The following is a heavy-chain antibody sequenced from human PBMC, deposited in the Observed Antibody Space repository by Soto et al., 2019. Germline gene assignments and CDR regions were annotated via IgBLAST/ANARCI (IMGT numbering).Heavy chain of an antibody. V-gene: IGHV1-69*01. J-gene: IGHJ5*02. CDR3: ARVFPIVGATHWFDP. CDR2: IIPIFGTA. Sequence: QVQLVQSGAEVKKPGSSVKVSCKASGGTFSSYAISWVRQAPGQGLEWMGGIIPIFGTANYAQKFQGRVTITADESTSTAYMELSRLRSEDTAVYYCARVFPIVGATHWFDPWGQGTLVTVSS. CDR1: GGTFSSYA. D-gene: IGHD1-26*01.